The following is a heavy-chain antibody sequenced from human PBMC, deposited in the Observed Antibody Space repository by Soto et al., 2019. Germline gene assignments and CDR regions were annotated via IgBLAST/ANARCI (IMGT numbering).Heavy chain of an antibody. CDR3: ASSLTTVTSVFDY. CDR2: IYYSGST. D-gene: IGHD4-17*01. CDR1: GGSISIYY. J-gene: IGHJ4*02. Sequence: SETLSITCTSSGGSISIYYWSWIRQPPGKGLEWIGYIYYSGSTNYNPSLKSRVTISVDTSKNQFSLKLSSVTAADTAVYYCASSLTTVTSVFDYWGQGTMVTVSS. V-gene: IGHV4-59*01.